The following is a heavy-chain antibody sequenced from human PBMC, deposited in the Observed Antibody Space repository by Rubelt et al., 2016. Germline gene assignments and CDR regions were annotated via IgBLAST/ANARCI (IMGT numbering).Heavy chain of an antibody. D-gene: IGHD3-10*01. Sequence: EVHLVESGGGLVKPGGSLRLSCAASGFTFSTYSMTWVRQAPGKGLEWVSSISSRSTYIFYADSVKGRFTISRDNAKDSLYLQMKSLRVEDTAMYYCARETGSHFGSSTAVDSWGQGTLVTVSS. J-gene: IGHJ4*02. CDR2: ISSRSTYI. CDR3: ARETGSHFGSSTAVDS. V-gene: IGHV3-21*01. CDR1: GFTFSTYS.